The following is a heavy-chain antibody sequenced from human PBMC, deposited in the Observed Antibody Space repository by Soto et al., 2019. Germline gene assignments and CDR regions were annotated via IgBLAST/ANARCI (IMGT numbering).Heavy chain of an antibody. CDR2: ISYDGSNK. CDR1: GFTFSSYG. CDR3: ARGWAAAGPFDY. V-gene: IGHV3-30*03. Sequence: GGSLRLSCAASGFTFSSYGMHWVRQAPGKGLEWVAVISYDGSNKYYAQKLQGRVTMTTDTSTSTAYMELRSLRSDDTAVYYCARGWAAAGPFDYWGQGTLVTVSS. J-gene: IGHJ4*02. D-gene: IGHD6-13*01.